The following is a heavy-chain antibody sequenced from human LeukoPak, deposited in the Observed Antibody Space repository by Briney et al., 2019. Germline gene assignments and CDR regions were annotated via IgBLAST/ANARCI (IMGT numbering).Heavy chain of an antibody. CDR3: AGVTSSSVHFDY. J-gene: IGHJ4*02. CDR2: IHYSGST. CDR1: GGSISGTNW. Sequence: SGTPSLTCGVSGGSISGTNWWSWVRQPPGKGLEWIGYIHYSGSTNYNPSLKSRLTMSIDTSKDQFSLNLSSVTAADTAVYYCAGVTSSSVHFDYWGQGTLVTVSS. D-gene: IGHD2-21*02. V-gene: IGHV4-4*02.